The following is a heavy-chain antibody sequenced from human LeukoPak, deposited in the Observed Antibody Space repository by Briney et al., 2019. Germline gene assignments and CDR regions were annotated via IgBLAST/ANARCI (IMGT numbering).Heavy chain of an antibody. D-gene: IGHD4-11*01. CDR3: ARTTAKNWFDP. Sequence: PSETLSLTCTVSGGSISSYYWSWIRQPPGKGLEWIGYIYYSGSTYYNPSLKSRVTISVDTSKNQFSLKLSSVTAADTAVYYCARTTAKNWFDPWGQGTLVTVSS. J-gene: IGHJ5*02. CDR2: IYYSGST. V-gene: IGHV4-59*08. CDR1: GGSISSYY.